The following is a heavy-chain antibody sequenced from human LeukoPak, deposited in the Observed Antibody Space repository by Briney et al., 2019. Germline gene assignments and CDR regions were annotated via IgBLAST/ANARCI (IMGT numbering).Heavy chain of an antibody. Sequence: GESLKISCKGSGYSFTSYWIGWVRQMPGKGLEWMGIIYPGDSDTRYSPSFQGQVTVSADKSISTAYLQWSSLKASDTAMYYCARHGLGAWWSYEIDYWGQGTLVTVSS. CDR3: ARHGLGAWWSYEIDY. CDR1: GYSFTSYW. V-gene: IGHV5-51*01. CDR2: IYPGDSDT. J-gene: IGHJ4*02. D-gene: IGHD2-15*01.